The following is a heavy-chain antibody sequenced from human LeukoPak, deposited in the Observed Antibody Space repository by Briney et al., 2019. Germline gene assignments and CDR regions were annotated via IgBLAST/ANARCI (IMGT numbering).Heavy chain of an antibody. CDR1: GFTFSTYA. Sequence: QPGGSLRLSCAASGFTFSTYAMNWVRQAPGKELEWVSAISGSGGSTYTADSVKGRFTISRNNSKNTLYLQMNSLRAEDTAIYYCAKIPHSSYYYDSSGYLDYWGQGTLVSVSS. D-gene: IGHD3-22*01. J-gene: IGHJ4*02. CDR2: ISGSGGST. V-gene: IGHV3-23*01. CDR3: AKIPHSSYYYDSSGYLDY.